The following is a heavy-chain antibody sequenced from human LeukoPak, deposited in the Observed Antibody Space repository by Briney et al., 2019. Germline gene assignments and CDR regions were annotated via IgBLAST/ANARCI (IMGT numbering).Heavy chain of an antibody. CDR1: GGSITAYF. CDR3: AGSSGWSGVLDY. V-gene: IGHV4-59*01. D-gene: IGHD6-19*01. Sequence: SETLSLACSVSGGSITAYFWTWLRQPPGKGLEWIGYISYSGSTNNNPSLKSRVTTSLDTSKNQFSLKLTSVTTADSAMYYCAGSSGWSGVLDYWGQGTLVTVSS. CDR2: ISYSGST. J-gene: IGHJ4*02.